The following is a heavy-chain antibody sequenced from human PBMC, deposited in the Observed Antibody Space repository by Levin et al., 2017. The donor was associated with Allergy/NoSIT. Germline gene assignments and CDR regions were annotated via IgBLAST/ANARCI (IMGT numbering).Heavy chain of an antibody. J-gene: IGHJ6*02. D-gene: IGHD2-2*01. V-gene: IGHV4-30-2*01. CDR1: GGSISSGGYS. Sequence: SETLSLTCAVSGGSISSGGYSWSWIRQPPGKGLEWIGYIYHSGSTYYNPSLKSRVTISVDRSKNQFSLKLSSVTAADTAVYYCARGVPAAMSAYYYYGMDVWGQGTTVTVSS. CDR2: IYHSGST. CDR3: ARGVPAAMSAYYYYGMDV.